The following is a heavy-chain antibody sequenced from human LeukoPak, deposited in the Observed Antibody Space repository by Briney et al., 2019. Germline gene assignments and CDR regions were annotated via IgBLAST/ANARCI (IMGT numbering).Heavy chain of an antibody. CDR2: ISSSGSTI. J-gene: IGHJ6*03. CDR3: AKDSDSSGWRPYYYYYYYMDV. Sequence: GGSLRLSCAASGFTFSSYEMNWVRQAPGKGLEWVSYISSSGSTIYYADSVKGRFTISRDNSKNTLYLQMNSLRAEDTAVYYCAKDSDSSGWRPYYYYYYYMDVWGKGTTVTVSS. D-gene: IGHD6-19*01. V-gene: IGHV3-48*03. CDR1: GFTFSSYE.